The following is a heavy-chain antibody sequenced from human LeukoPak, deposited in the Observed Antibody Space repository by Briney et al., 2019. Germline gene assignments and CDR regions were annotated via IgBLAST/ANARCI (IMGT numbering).Heavy chain of an antibody. CDR3: ARDLGCSSTTCYGYYYYYMDV. CDR2: ISSSSSYI. V-gene: IGHV3-21*01. J-gene: IGHJ6*03. CDR1: GFTFSSYW. D-gene: IGHD2-2*01. Sequence: GGSLRLSCAASGFTFSSYWMSWVRQAPGKGLEWVSSISSSSSYIYYADSVKGRFTISRDNAKNSPYLQMDSLRAEDTAVYYCARDLGCSSTTCYGYYYYYMDVWGKGTTVTVSS.